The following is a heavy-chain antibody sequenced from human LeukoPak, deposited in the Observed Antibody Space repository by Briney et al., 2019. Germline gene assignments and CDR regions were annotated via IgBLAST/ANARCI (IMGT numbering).Heavy chain of an antibody. CDR2: IYSGGST. CDR1: GFTVSSNY. J-gene: IGHJ3*02. CDR3: ARKRPRDAFDI. Sequence: GGSLRLSCAASGFTVSSNYMSWVRQAPGKGLEWVSVIYSGGSTYYADSVKGRFTISRDNSKNTLYLQMNSLRAEDTAVYYCARKRPRDAFDIWGQGTVVTVSS. V-gene: IGHV3-66*02. D-gene: IGHD6-6*01.